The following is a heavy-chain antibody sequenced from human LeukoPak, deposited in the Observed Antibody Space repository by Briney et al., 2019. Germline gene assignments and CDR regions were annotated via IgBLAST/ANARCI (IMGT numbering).Heavy chain of an antibody. J-gene: IGHJ4*02. CDR2: ISTSGSYI. D-gene: IGHD6-19*01. CDR1: GFTFSSYS. V-gene: IGHV3-21*01. Sequence: PGGSLRLSCAASGFTFSSYSMNWVRQAPGKGLEWVSFISTSGSYIYYADSVKGRFTISRDTAKNSLYLQMNSLRAEDTAVYYCARGESIAVAPPDYWGQGTLVTVSS. CDR3: ARGESIAVAPPDY.